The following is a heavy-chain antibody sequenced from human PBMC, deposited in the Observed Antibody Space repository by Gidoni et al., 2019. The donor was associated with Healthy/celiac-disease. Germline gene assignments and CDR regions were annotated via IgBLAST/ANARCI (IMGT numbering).Heavy chain of an antibody. CDR2: IKSKTDGGTT. J-gene: IGHJ4*02. CDR3: TTLYCGGDCPIFY. CDR1: GFTFSNAW. V-gene: IGHV3-15*01. Sequence: EVQLVESGGGLVKPGGSLRLSCAASGFTFSNAWMSWVRQAPGKGLEWVGRIKSKTDGGTTDYAAPVKGRFTISRDDSKNTLYLQMNSLKTEDTAVYYCTTLYCGGDCPIFYWGQGTLVTVSS. D-gene: IGHD2-21*02.